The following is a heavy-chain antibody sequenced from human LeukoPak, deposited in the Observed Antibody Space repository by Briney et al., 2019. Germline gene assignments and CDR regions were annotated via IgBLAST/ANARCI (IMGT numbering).Heavy chain of an antibody. V-gene: IGHV3-21*04. Sequence: GGSLRLSCAASGFSFSVYSMSWVRQAPGKGLEWVSSIGGSSPYIYYADSVKGRFTVSRDNAKSSLFLQMNSLRADDTAVYYCVKSRRVGANQRGLFDYWGQGTLVTVSP. CDR1: GFSFSVYS. CDR3: VKSRRVGANQRGLFDY. J-gene: IGHJ4*02. D-gene: IGHD1-26*01. CDR2: IGGSSPYI.